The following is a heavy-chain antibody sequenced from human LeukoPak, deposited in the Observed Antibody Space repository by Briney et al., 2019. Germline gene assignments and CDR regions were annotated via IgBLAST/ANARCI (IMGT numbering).Heavy chain of an antibody. CDR2: ISSSGSTI. J-gene: IGHJ6*02. D-gene: IGHD1-26*01. Sequence: GGSLRLSCAASGFTFSSYEMNWVRQAPGKGLEWVSYISSSGSTIYYADSVKGRFTISRDNAKNSLYLQMNSLRAKDTAVYYCARGGSRGMDVWGQGTTVTVSS. V-gene: IGHV3-48*03. CDR3: ARGGSRGMDV. CDR1: GFTFSSYE.